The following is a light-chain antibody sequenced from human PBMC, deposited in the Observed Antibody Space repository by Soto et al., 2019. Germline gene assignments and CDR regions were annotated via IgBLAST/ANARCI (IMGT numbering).Light chain of an antibody. V-gene: IGLV2-23*01. CDR2: EAD. CDR3: SSYAGDSALI. J-gene: IGLJ2*01. CDR1: RSDVGSYNF. Sequence: QSALTQPASVSGSPGQSISISCTGSRSDVGSYNFVSWYQLFPGKAPKLIIYEADKRPSGVSSRFSGSKSGFTASLTTSGLQAEDEADYFCSSYAGDSALIFGGGTKVTVL.